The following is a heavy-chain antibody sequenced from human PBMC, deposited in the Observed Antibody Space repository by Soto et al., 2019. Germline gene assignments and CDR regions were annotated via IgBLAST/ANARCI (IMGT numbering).Heavy chain of an antibody. CDR1: GGSFSGYY. CDR2: INHSGST. CDR3: ARMLQRRYTAWYYGMDV. V-gene: IGHV4-34*01. J-gene: IGHJ6*02. D-gene: IGHD2-15*01. Sequence: QVQLQQWGAGLLKPSETLSLTCAVYGGSFSGYYWSWIRQPPGKGLEWIGEINHSGSTNYNPSLKSRVTISVETSKNQFSLKLSYVNAADTDVYYCARMLQRRYTAWYYGMDVWGQVTTVTVSS.